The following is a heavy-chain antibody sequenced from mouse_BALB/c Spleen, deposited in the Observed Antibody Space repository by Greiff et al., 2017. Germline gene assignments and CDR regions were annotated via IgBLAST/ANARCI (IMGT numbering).Heavy chain of an antibody. D-gene: IGHD2-1*01. V-gene: IGHV2-9*02. CDR3: AKDSLYGNYWYLDD. CDR2: IWAGGST. Sequence: QVQLKESGPGLVAPSQTLSITCTASGFSLTSYGVHWVRQPPGKGLEWLGVIWAGGSTNYNSALMSRLSIIKDNSKSQVFLKMNSLQTDDTAMYYCAKDSLYGNYWYLDDWGEGTTVTVSS. CDR1: GFSLTSYG. J-gene: IGHJ1*01.